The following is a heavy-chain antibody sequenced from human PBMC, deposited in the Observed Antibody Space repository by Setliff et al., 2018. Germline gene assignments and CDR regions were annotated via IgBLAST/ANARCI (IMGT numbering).Heavy chain of an antibody. CDR1: GYTFSESI. V-gene: IGHV1-18*01. J-gene: IGHJ1*01. CDR2: ISVYTGNT. Sequence: ASVKVSCKASGYTFSESIVTWVRQAPGQGLAWMGWISVYTGNTNYAPKLQGRVTMTTDASTSTAYMELRGLTSDDTAVYYCSRLVRFCTRTTCQRRSGDDFWGQGTLVTVSS. D-gene: IGHD2-8*01. CDR3: SRLVRFCTRTTCQRRSGDDF.